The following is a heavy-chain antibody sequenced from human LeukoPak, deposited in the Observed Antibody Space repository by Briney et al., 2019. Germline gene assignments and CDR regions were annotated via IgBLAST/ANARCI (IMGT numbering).Heavy chain of an antibody. CDR3: ARGSSSYNYYYYGMDV. V-gene: IGHV3-48*02. Sequence: GGFLRLSCAAPGFTFSSYSMNWVRQAPGKGLEWVSYISSSSSTIYYADSVKGRFTISRDNAKNSLYLQMNSLRDEDTAVYYCARGSSSYNYYYYGMDVWGQGTTVTVSS. D-gene: IGHD6-6*01. CDR2: ISSSSSTI. CDR1: GFTFSSYS. J-gene: IGHJ6*02.